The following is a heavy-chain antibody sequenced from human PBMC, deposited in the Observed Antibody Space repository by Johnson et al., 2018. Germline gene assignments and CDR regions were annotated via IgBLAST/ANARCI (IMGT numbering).Heavy chain of an antibody. Sequence: VQLVESGGGLVQPGGSLKLSCAASGFIFRGSAMHWVRQASGKGLEWVGRIRSKANSYATAYAASVKGRFTISRDDSKNTAYLQMNNLKTEDTAVYYCTSHRYYYDDINYYPWAFDIWVQGTMVTVSS. CDR2: IRSKANSYAT. V-gene: IGHV3-73*01. D-gene: IGHD3-22*01. J-gene: IGHJ3*02. CDR1: GFIFRGSA. CDR3: TSHRYYYDDINYYPWAFDI.